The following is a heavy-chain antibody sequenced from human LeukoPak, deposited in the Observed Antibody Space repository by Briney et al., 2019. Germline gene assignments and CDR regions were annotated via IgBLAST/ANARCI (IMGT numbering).Heavy chain of an antibody. CDR1: GFTFDSHT. V-gene: IGHV3-43*01. Sequence: GGSTRLSCAASGFTFDSHTMHWVRQAPGKGLEWVSLITWDGVSPYYSDSVKGRFTISRDYRRNSLYLQMNSLKTEDTALYYCVRHTVRGVQVPFDIWRQGRMVTVSS. J-gene: IGHJ3*02. CDR3: VRHTVRGVQVPFDI. CDR2: ITWDGVSP. D-gene: IGHD3-10*01.